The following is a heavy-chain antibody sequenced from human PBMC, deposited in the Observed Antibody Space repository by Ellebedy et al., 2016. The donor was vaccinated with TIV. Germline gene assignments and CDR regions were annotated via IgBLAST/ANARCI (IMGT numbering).Heavy chain of an antibody. CDR1: GLTFRSSW. V-gene: IGHV3-74*01. CDR3: ATPKHGGYSXY. Sequence: GESLKISCAASGLTFRSSWMHWVRHSPGKGLVWVSRINGDGSSISYADSVKGRFTISRDNAKNTLYLQMNSLRADDTAVYYCATPKHGGYSXYWGQGTLVTVSS. J-gene: IGHJ4*02. CDR2: INGDGSSI.